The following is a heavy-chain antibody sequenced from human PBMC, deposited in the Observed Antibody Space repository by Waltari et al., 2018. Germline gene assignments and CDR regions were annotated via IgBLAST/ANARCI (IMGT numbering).Heavy chain of an antibody. CDR1: GFTFSSYA. CDR3: AKVFLFGPRDYDILTGYYPRGPRYFDY. CDR2: ISGSGGST. V-gene: IGHV3-23*01. D-gene: IGHD3-9*01. Sequence: EVQLLESGGGLVQPGGSLRLSCAASGFTFSSYAMSWVRQAPGKGLEWVSAISGSGGSTSYADSVQGRFTISRDKSNNTLYLQMNSLRAEDTAVYYCAKVFLFGPRDYDILTGYYPRGPRYFDYWGQGTLVTVSS. J-gene: IGHJ4*02.